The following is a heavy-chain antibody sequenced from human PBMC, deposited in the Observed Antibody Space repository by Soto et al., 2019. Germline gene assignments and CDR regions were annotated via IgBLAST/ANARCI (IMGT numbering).Heavy chain of an antibody. D-gene: IGHD3-9*01. J-gene: IGHJ4*02. CDR2: VYYSGST. CDR1: GGFISSSNYY. V-gene: IGHV4-39*01. Sequence: PSETLSLTCTVSGGFISSSNYYWDWIRQLPGKGLEWIGTVYYSGSTYYNPSLKSRVTISVDTSKNQFSLKLSSVTAADTAVYYCARHYYDILTGYSDYWGQGTLVTVSS. CDR3: ARHYYDILTGYSDY.